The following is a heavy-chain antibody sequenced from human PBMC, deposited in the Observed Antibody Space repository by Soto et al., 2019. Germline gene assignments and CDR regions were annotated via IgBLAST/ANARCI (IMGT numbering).Heavy chain of an antibody. CDR2: ISSSSSTI. V-gene: IGHV3-48*02. D-gene: IGHD6-13*01. CDR3: ARGIAAAGPNYWYFDL. J-gene: IGHJ2*01. Sequence: EVQLVESGGGLVQPGGSLRLSCAASGFTFSSYSMNWVRQAPGKGLEWVSYISSSSSTIYYADSVKGRFTISRDKGKNSLYLQMNSLRDEDTAVYYCARGIAAAGPNYWYFDLWGRGTLVTVSS. CDR1: GFTFSSYS.